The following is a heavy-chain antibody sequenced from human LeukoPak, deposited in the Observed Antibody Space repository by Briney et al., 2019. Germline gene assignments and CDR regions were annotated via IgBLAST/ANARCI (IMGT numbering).Heavy chain of an antibody. CDR3: AKSFNGVCYD. J-gene: IGHJ4*01. CDR1: GFTFSSCG. D-gene: IGHD2-8*01. CDR2: ISYEGSNK. Sequence: GGSLRLSCAPSGFTFSSCGMHWVRQAPGRGLEWGAVISYEGSNKYYADSVKGRFPISRANSKNTLYLQMNSLRAEDTDVYYCAKSFNGVCYDWGHGTLVTVSS. V-gene: IGHV3-30*18.